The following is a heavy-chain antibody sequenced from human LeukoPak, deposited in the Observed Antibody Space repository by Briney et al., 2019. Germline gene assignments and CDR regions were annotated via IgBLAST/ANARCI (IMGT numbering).Heavy chain of an antibody. Sequence: SETLSLTFTVSGGSISSSSYYWGWIRPPPGKGLEWIGSIYYSGSTYYNPSLKSRVTISVDTSKNQFSLKLSSVTAADTAVYYCARDHRSILSFDYWGQGTLVTVSS. J-gene: IGHJ4*02. D-gene: IGHD1-14*01. CDR3: ARDHRSILSFDY. V-gene: IGHV4-39*07. CDR2: IYYSGST. CDR1: GGSISSSSYY.